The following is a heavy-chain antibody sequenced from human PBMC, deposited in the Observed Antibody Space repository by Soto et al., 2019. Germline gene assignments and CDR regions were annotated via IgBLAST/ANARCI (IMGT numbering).Heavy chain of an antibody. D-gene: IGHD3-10*01. CDR1: GGSFDDFY. J-gene: IGHJ6*01. V-gene: IGHV4-34*01. CDR3: ARGQLVWYGDLTPYHRDMDV. CDR2: ISHDGGT. Sequence: SETLSLTCAFYGGSFDDFYWSWVRQSPGKGLEWVGEISHDGGTNYSPSLASRVSISVDTSKNQFSLHLRSVTAADTGLYYCARGQLVWYGDLTPYHRDMDVWGQGTTVTVSP.